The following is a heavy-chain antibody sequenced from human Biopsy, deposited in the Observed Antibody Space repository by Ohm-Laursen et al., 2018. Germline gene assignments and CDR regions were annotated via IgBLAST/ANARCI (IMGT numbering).Heavy chain of an antibody. D-gene: IGHD2-2*01. CDR1: GFSVSSYD. J-gene: IGHJ5*02. Sequence: SLRLSCAASGFSVSSYDMSWVRQAPGKGLEWISYISETSSHIYDADSVRGRFTVARDIAKNSLYLQLNSLRVEDTAVYYCARFIVPSLHCSNGVCPIRWFDPWGQGTLVTVFS. CDR3: ARFIVPSLHCSNGVCPIRWFDP. V-gene: IGHV3-21*01. CDR2: ISETSSHI.